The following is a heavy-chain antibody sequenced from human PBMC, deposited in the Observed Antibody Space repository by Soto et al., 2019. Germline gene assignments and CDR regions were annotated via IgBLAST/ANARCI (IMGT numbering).Heavy chain of an antibody. J-gene: IGHJ4*02. CDR1: GYTFTSYA. D-gene: IGHD2-15*01. V-gene: IGHV1-3*01. CDR3: ARNGGVVAATLDY. CDR2: INAGNGNT. Sequence: ASVKVSCKASGYTFTSYAMHWVRQAPGQRLEWMGWINAGNGNTKYSQKFQGRVTITRDTSASTAYMELSSLRSEDTAVYYCARNGGVVAATLDYWGQGTLVTVSS.